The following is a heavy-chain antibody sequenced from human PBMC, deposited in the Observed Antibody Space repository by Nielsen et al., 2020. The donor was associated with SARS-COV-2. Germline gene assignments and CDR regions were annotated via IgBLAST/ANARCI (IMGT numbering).Heavy chain of an antibody. CDR3: AKEAVVTDSRGYFDN. CDR1: GFTFSSYA. J-gene: IGHJ4*02. CDR2: IYSGGSST. D-gene: IGHD2-2*01. V-gene: IGHV3-23*03. Sequence: GESLKISCAASGFTFSSYAMSWVRQAPGKGLEWVSVIYSGGSSTYYADSVKGRFTISRDNSKNTLYLQMNSLRAEDTAVYYCAKEAVVTDSRGYFDNWGQGTLVTVSS.